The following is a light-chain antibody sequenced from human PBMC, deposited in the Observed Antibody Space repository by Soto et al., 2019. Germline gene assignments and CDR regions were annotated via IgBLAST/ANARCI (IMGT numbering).Light chain of an antibody. CDR1: SSRFKINT. Sequence: QSVLTHPPSASGTPGQRVTISCSGGSSRFKINTVTWYQQLPGAPPKLLIYSNNQRPSGTPDRFSSSKSGTSASLAIGGLQPEDDGTYDCATWDDSVNGLVFGGGTKLTVL. V-gene: IGLV1-44*01. CDR2: SNN. CDR3: ATWDDSVNGLV. J-gene: IGLJ3*02.